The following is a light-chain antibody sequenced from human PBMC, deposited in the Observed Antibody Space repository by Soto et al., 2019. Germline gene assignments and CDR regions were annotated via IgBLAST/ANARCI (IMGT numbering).Light chain of an antibody. V-gene: IGKV3-20*01. CDR2: GAS. Sequence: EIVLTQSPGTLSLSPGERATLSCRASQSVTTSYLAWYQRKPGQAPRLLIYGASSRATGIPNRFSGSGSGTDVTLTISRLEPEDCAVYYCQHYGSSPRFGQGTKVEIK. J-gene: IGKJ1*01. CDR3: QHYGSSPR. CDR1: QSVTTSY.